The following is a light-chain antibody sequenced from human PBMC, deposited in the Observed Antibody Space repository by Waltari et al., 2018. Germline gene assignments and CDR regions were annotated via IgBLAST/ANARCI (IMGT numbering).Light chain of an antibody. J-gene: IGLJ1*01. CDR2: EDT. CDR1: ELSRKY. Sequence: YELTQPPSVSVSPGQTARITCSGHELSRKYAYWFQQKSGQAPRLVMYEDTKRPSGIPEGFSGSSSGTVATLTISGAQVDDEADYYCYSSDSTGLRVFGGGTTVVVL. V-gene: IGLV3-10*01. CDR3: YSSDSTGLRV.